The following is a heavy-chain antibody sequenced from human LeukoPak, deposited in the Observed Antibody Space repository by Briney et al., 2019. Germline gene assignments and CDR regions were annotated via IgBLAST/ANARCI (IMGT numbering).Heavy chain of an antibody. Sequence: GESLKISCKGSGYSFTSYWIGWVRQMPGKGLEWMGIINPGDSDARYSPSFQGQVTLSADKSISTAYLQWSSLKASDTAMYYCARESSGLPGTREFDYWGQGTLVTVSS. D-gene: IGHD6-13*01. J-gene: IGHJ4*02. V-gene: IGHV5-51*01. CDR2: INPGDSDA. CDR3: ARESSGLPGTREFDY. CDR1: GYSFTSYW.